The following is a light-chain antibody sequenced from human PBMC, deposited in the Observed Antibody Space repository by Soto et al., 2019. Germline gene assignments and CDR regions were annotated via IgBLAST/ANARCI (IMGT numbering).Light chain of an antibody. V-gene: IGLV1-44*01. J-gene: IGLJ1*01. Sequence: QSALTQPPSASGTPGQRVAISCSGSSSNIGSNTVNWYQQLPGTAPKLLIYSDNLRPSGVPDRFSGSKSGASASLAISGLQSEDEADYYCAAWHDSLNGYVFGSGTKVTVL. CDR2: SDN. CDR3: AAWHDSLNGYV. CDR1: SSNIGSNT.